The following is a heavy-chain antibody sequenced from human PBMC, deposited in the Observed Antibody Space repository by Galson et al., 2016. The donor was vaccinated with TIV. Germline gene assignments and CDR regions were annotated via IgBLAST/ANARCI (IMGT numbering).Heavy chain of an antibody. V-gene: IGHV1-69*01. CDR2: IIPLFRTT. CDR1: GGTFSSYV. J-gene: IGHJ6*02. CDR3: SSDRNTAFDTYPQYYGMDV. Sequence: VKVSCKASGGTFSSYVFNWVRLAPGQGLEWMGGIIPLFRTTNYAPKFQGRVTITADESTNTAYMELNSLKYGDTAVNYCSSDRNTAFDTYPQYYGMDVWGQGTQVTVSS. D-gene: IGHD5-18*01.